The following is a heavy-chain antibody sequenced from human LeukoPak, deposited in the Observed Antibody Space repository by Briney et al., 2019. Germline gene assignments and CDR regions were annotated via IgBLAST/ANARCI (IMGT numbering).Heavy chain of an antibody. J-gene: IGHJ4*02. CDR3: ASPVGDSYGSGLDY. CDR2: IGPSDSYT. D-gene: IGHD3-10*01. Sequence: GESLKISCKGSGYSFTSYWISWVRQMPGKGLEWMGRIGPSDSYTNYSPSFQGHVTISSDKSISTAYLHWSSLKASATAMYYCASPVGDSYGSGLDYWGQGTLVTVSS. CDR1: GYSFTSYW. V-gene: IGHV5-10-1*01.